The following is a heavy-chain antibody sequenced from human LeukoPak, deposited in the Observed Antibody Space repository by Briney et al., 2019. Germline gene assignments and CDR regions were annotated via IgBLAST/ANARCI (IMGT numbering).Heavy chain of an antibody. D-gene: IGHD3-9*01. CDR1: GFTFSSHG. Sequence: PGGSLRLSCAASGFTFSSHGMHWVRQAPGKGLEWVAFIRFDGSNEYYADSVKGRFTISRDNSKNTLSLQMNSLRAEDTAVYYCAKGANLRYFDWLHFDYWGQGTLVTVSS. CDR2: IRFDGSNE. J-gene: IGHJ4*02. V-gene: IGHV3-30*02. CDR3: AKGANLRYFDWLHFDY.